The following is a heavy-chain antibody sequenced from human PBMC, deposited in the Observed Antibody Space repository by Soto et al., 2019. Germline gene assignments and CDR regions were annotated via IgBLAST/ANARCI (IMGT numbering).Heavy chain of an antibody. D-gene: IGHD5-12*01. CDR3: ARGDGGYGGYVGGAVDY. V-gene: IGHV3-30-3*01. Sequence: QVQLVESGGGVVQPGRSLRLSCAASGFTFSSYAMHWVRQAPGKGLEWVAVISYDGSNKYYADSVKGRFTISRDNAKNTLYLQMNSLRAEDTAVYYCARGDGGYGGYVGGAVDYWGQGTLVTVSS. CDR1: GFTFSSYA. J-gene: IGHJ4*02. CDR2: ISYDGSNK.